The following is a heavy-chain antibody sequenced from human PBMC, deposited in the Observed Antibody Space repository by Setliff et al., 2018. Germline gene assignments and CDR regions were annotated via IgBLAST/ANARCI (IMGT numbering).Heavy chain of an antibody. V-gene: IGHV4-59*02. CDR1: GASVRSHY. CDR3: VRGRTSGLFLSRFDP. CDR2: INYSGST. Sequence: SETLSLTCTVSGASVRSHYWSWIRQPPGKGLEWIGEINYSGSTNYNPSLKSRVSMSLDTSKNQFSLKLSSVTAADTAIYFCVRGRTSGLFLSRFDPWGQGTLVTVSS. J-gene: IGHJ5*02. D-gene: IGHD2-21*01.